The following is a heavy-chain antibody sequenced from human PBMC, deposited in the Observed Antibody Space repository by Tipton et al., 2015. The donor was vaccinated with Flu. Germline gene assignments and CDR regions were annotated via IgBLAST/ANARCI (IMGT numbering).Heavy chain of an antibody. CDR2: ISGSGSST. V-gene: IGHV3-23*01. CDR1: GFTFSSDA. Sequence: GSLRLSCAASGFTFSSDAMSWVRQAPGKGLEWVSAISGSGSSTYYADSVKGRFTISRDNPKNKVSLQVNSLRVEDTAVYYCARIAGYGWYASMDVWGQETTVTVSS. CDR3: ARIAGYGWYASMDV. D-gene: IGHD6-19*01. J-gene: IGHJ6*02.